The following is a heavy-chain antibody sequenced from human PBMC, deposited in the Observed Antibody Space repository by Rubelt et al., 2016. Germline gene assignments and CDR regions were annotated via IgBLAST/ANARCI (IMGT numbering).Heavy chain of an antibody. Sequence: ELQLVESGGGLVQPGGSLRLSCAASGFTVSINYITWVRQAPGKGLEWGSVIYSGGTTFYADSVKGRFTISRHNSNNTVYLQMNSVRAEETAVYYCARGGDYGDYWGQGTLVTVSS. J-gene: IGHJ4*02. CDR3: ARGGDYGDY. CDR2: IYSGGTT. V-gene: IGHV3-53*04. CDR1: GFTVSINY.